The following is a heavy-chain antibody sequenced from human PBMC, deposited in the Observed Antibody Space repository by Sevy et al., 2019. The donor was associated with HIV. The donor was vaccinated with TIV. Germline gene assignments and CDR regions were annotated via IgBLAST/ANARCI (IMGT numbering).Heavy chain of an antibody. Sequence: GGSLRLSCAASGFTFSSYSMNWVRQAPGKGLEWVSSISSSSSYIYYADSVKGRFTISRDNSKNTLYLQMNSLRAEDTAVYYCAKDGGFIAAGYYFDYWGQGTLVTVSS. J-gene: IGHJ4*02. V-gene: IGHV3-21*01. CDR2: ISSSSSYI. D-gene: IGHD6-13*01. CDR1: GFTFSSYS. CDR3: AKDGGFIAAGYYFDY.